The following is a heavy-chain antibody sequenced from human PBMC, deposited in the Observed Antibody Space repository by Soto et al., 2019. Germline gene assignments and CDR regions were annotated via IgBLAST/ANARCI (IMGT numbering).Heavy chain of an antibody. D-gene: IGHD2-15*01. V-gene: IGHV5-51*01. CDR2: IYPGDSDT. CDR3: ARRPTGCSGGSCYLDGPEYYYYGMDV. Sequence: PGESLKISCKGSGYSFTSYWIGWVRQMPGKDLEWMGIIYPGDSDTRYSPSFQGQVTISADKSISTAYLQWSSLKASDTAMYYCARRPTGCSGGSCYLDGPEYYYYGMDVWGQGTTVTVSS. CDR1: GYSFTSYW. J-gene: IGHJ6*02.